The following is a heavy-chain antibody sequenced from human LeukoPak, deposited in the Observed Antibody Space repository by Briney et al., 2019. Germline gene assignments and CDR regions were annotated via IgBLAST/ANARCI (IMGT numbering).Heavy chain of an antibody. CDR3: ARHYGDYYWYFDL. CDR2: IYYSEST. CDR1: GGSISSYY. J-gene: IGHJ2*01. Sequence: SETLSLTCTVSGGSISSYYWSWIRQPPGKGLEWIGYIYYSESTNYNPSLKSRVTISVDTSKNQFSLKLSSVTAADTAVYYCARHYGDYYWYFDLWGRGTLVTVSS. V-gene: IGHV4-59*08. D-gene: IGHD4-17*01.